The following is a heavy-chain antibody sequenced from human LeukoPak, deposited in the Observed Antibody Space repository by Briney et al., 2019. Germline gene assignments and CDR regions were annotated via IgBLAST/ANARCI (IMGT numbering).Heavy chain of an antibody. CDR3: ASETAKYYDFWSGYYTDY. Sequence: GGSLRLSCAASGFTLSSYAMHWVRQAPGKGLEWVAVISYDGSNKYYADSVKGRFTISRDNSKNTLYLQMNSLRAGDTAVYYCASETAKYYDFWSGYYTDYWGQGTLVTVSS. CDR2: ISYDGSNK. V-gene: IGHV3-30-3*01. CDR1: GFTLSSYA. D-gene: IGHD3-3*01. J-gene: IGHJ4*02.